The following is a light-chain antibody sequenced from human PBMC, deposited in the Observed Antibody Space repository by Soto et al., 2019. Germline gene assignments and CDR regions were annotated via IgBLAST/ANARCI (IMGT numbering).Light chain of an antibody. J-gene: IGKJ1*01. CDR3: QQYDSSPRT. V-gene: IGKV3-20*01. CDR2: GAS. CDR1: QSISSSY. Sequence: EFVLTQSPGTLSFSPGERATLSYRASQSISSSYLAWYQQKPGQAPRLLIYGASSRATGIPDRFSGSGSGTDFTLTINRLEPEDFAVYYCQQYDSSPRTFGQGTKVDIK.